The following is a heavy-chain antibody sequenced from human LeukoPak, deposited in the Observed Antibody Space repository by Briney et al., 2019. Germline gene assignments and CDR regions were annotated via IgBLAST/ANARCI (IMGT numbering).Heavy chain of an antibody. V-gene: IGHV3-74*01. D-gene: IGHD3-22*01. CDR2: IKSDGST. J-gene: IGHJ4*02. CDR3: ARDYYYSVDY. Sequence: RAGGSLRLSCAAPGFGFSGAWMHWVRQAPGKGLVWVSIIKSDGSTIYADSVKGRFTISRDNAKSTVYLQMNSLRAEDTAVYYCARDYYYSVDYWGQGTLVTVSS. CDR1: GFGFSGAW.